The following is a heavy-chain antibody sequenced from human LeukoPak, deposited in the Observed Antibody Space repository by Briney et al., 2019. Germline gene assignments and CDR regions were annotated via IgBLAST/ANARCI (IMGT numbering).Heavy chain of an antibody. V-gene: IGHV3-21*01. CDR1: GFTFSSYS. Sequence: GGSLRLSCAASGFTFSSYSMNWVRQAPGKGLKWVSSISSSSSYIYYADSVKGRFTISRDNAKNSLYLQMNSLRAEDTAVYYCARELQLPGYYYGMDVWGQGTTVTVSS. CDR2: ISSSSSYI. D-gene: IGHD2-15*01. J-gene: IGHJ6*02. CDR3: ARELQLPGYYYGMDV.